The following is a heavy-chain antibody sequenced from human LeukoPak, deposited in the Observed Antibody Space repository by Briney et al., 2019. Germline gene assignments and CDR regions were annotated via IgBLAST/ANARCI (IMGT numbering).Heavy chain of an antibody. J-gene: IGHJ4*02. D-gene: IGHD3-10*01. V-gene: IGHV4-31*03. CDR1: GGSISSGGYY. Sequence: PSETLSLTCTVSGGSISSGGYYWSWIRQHPGKGLEWIGYIYYSGSTYYNPSLKSRVTISVDTSKNQFSLKLSSVTAADTAVYYCARSTEPHSYYYGSGSYEDYWGQGTLVTVSS. CDR2: IYYSGST. CDR3: ARSTEPHSYYYGSGSYEDY.